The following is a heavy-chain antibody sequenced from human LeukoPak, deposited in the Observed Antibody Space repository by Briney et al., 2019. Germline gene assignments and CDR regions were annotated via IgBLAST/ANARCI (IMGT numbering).Heavy chain of an antibody. CDR3: ASTKDRGYSYGTPFDY. CDR1: GFTFSSYA. CDR2: ISYDGSNK. D-gene: IGHD5-18*01. V-gene: IGHV3-30-3*01. J-gene: IGHJ4*02. Sequence: PGGSLRLSCAASGFTFSSYAMHWVRQAPGKGLEWVAVISYDGSNKYYADSVKGRFTISRDNSKNTLYLQMNSLRAEDTAVYYCASTKDRGYSYGTPFDYWGQGTLVTVSS.